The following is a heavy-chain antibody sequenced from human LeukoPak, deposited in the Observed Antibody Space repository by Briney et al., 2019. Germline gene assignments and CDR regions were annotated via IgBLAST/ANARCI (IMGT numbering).Heavy chain of an antibody. CDR3: ARDIGHNRLAYCGGDCYFWFDP. V-gene: IGHV4-59*01. CDR1: GGSISSYY. D-gene: IGHD2-21*02. Sequence: KPSETLSLTCTVSGGSISSYYWSWIRQPPGKGLEWIGYIYYSGSTNYNPSLKSRVTISVDTSKNQFSLKLSSVTAADTAVYYCARDIGHNRLAYCGGDCYFWFDPWGQGTLVTVSS. J-gene: IGHJ5*02. CDR2: IYYSGST.